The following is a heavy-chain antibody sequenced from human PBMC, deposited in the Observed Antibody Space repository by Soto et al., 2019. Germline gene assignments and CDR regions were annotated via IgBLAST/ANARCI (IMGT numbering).Heavy chain of an antibody. J-gene: IGHJ5*02. CDR2: IVPMFGTT. CDR3: ARGALAGDWLGGVDA. V-gene: IGHV1-69*18. Sequence: QVQLVQSGAEVKKTGSSVRVSCKASTGAFVNNAITWVRQAPGQGLELVGTIVPMFGTTPYAQKFHGRVTFTADESTRTACMERSGRRFDDTAVYDGARGALAGDWLGGVDAWGQGTL. CDR1: TGAFVNNA. D-gene: IGHD6-19*01.